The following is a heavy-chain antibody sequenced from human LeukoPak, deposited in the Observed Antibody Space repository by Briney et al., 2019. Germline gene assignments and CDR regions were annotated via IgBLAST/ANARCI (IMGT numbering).Heavy chain of an antibody. CDR1: GGSIISTTYY. CDR2: IYYSGSP. J-gene: IGHJ4*02. V-gene: IGHV4-39*07. Sequence: SETLSLTCTVSGGSIISTTYYWGWFRQPPGKGLEWIASIYYSGSPYYNPSLKSRVTISVDTSKNQFSLKLSSVTAADTAVYYCARGAAATYWGQGTLVTVSS. CDR3: ARGAAATY. D-gene: IGHD6-13*01.